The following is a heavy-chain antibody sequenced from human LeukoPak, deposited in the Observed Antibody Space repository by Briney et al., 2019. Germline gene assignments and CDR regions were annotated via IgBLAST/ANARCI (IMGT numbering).Heavy chain of an antibody. CDR1: GFTFTDYS. J-gene: IGHJ3*02. CDR3: ARKEYRTDAFDI. Sequence: GASVKVSCTTSGFTFTDYSMHWVRQAPGQGLEWMGWINPNSGGTNYAQKFQGRVTMTRDTSISTAYMELSRLRSDDMAVYYCARKEYRTDAFDIWGQGTMVTVSS. D-gene: IGHD6-6*01. V-gene: IGHV1-2*02. CDR2: INPNSGGT.